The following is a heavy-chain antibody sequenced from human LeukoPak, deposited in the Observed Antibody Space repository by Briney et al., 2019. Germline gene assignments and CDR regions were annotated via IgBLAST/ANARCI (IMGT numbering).Heavy chain of an antibody. Sequence: GGSLRLSCAASGFTFSSYRMNWARQAPGKGLEWVAVIWYDGSNKYYADSVKGRFTISRDNSKNTLYLQMNSLRAEDTAVYYCARDAAYSYPFDYWGQGTLVTVSS. D-gene: IGHD5-18*01. CDR2: IWYDGSNK. J-gene: IGHJ4*02. CDR1: GFTFSSYR. CDR3: ARDAAYSYPFDY. V-gene: IGHV3-33*08.